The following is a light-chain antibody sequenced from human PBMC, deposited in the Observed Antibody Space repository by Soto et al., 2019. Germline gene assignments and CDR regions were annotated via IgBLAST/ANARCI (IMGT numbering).Light chain of an antibody. CDR2: GAS. J-gene: IGKJ1*01. CDR3: QQYGSSRT. Sequence: IEVTLSPGTLSLSPRERAPLSCRASQCISSSYLAWYQQKPGQAPRLLIYGASSRATGIPDRFSGSGSGTDFTLTISRLEPEDFAVYYCQQYGSSRTVGQGGKVAIK. CDR1: QCISSSY. V-gene: IGKV3-20*01.